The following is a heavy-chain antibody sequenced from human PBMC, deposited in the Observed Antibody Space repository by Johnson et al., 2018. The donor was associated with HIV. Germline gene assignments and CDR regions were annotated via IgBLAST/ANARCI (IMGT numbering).Heavy chain of an antibody. D-gene: IGHD3-22*01. CDR1: GFTFDDYG. CDR2: INWNGGST. V-gene: IGHV3-20*04. Sequence: VQLVESGGGVVRPGGSLRLSCAASGFTFDDYGMSWVRQVPGKGLEWVSGINWNGGSTGYADSVKGRFTISRDNAKNSLYLQMNSLRAEDTAVYYCTRDIYDSSDDAFDIWGQGTMVTVSS. CDR3: TRDIYDSSDDAFDI. J-gene: IGHJ3*02.